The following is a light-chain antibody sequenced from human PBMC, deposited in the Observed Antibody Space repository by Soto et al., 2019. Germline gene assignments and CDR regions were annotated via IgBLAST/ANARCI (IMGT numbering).Light chain of an antibody. CDR2: DAS. J-gene: IGKJ4*01. CDR1: QTISTW. CDR3: QQTDSYPST. Sequence: EIQVNQSPPTLSASVGDRVTITCRASQTISTWMAWYQQKPGKAPKLLVYDASTLQSGVASRFSGSGSGTDFTLTINSLQPEDFATYYCQQTDSYPSTFGGGTNVDNK. V-gene: IGKV1-5*01.